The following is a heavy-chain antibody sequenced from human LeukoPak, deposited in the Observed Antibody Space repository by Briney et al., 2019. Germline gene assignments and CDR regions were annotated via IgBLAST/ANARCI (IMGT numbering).Heavy chain of an antibody. D-gene: IGHD2-2*01. J-gene: IGHJ4*02. CDR2: INSNGGST. Sequence: PGGSLRLPCAASGFTFNNYAMHWVRQAPGKGLEYVSAINSNGGSTYYASSVKGRFTISRDNSKNTLYLQMGSLRAEDMAVYYCARDRWGCSSTSCYDFGYWGQGTLVTVSS. V-gene: IGHV3-64*01. CDR3: ARDRWGCSSTSCYDFGY. CDR1: GFTFNNYA.